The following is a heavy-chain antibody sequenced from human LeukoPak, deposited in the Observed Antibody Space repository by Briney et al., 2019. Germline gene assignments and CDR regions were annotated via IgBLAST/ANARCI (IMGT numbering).Heavy chain of an antibody. CDR3: ARAVIFGVVIYHYYFDY. CDR2: INHSGSI. CDR1: GGSFSGYY. D-gene: IGHD3-3*01. Sequence: SETLSLTCAVYGGSFSGYYWSWIRQPPGKGLEWIGEINHSGSINYNPSLKSRVTISVDTSKNQFSLKLSSVTAADTAVYYCARAVIFGVVIYHYYFDYWGQGTLVTVSS. V-gene: IGHV4-34*01. J-gene: IGHJ4*02.